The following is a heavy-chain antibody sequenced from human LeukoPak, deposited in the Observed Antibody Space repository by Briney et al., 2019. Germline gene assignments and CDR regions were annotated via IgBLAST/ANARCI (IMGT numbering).Heavy chain of an antibody. CDR1: GFTFSDYY. CDR3: ARGSEYQLLYYAFDI. CDR2: ISSSGSTI. V-gene: IGHV3-11*04. Sequence: GGSLRLSCAASGFTFSDYYMSWIRQAPGKGLEWVSYISSSGSTIYYADSVKGRFTISRDNAKNSLYLQMNSLRAEDTAVYYCARGSEYQLLYYAFDIWGQGTMVTVSS. D-gene: IGHD2-2*02. J-gene: IGHJ3*02.